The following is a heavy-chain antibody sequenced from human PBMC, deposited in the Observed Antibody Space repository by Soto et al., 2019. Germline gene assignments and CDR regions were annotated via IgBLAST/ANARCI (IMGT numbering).Heavy chain of an antibody. CDR2: ISWNSGSI. J-gene: IGHJ6*03. V-gene: IGHV3-9*01. CDR3: AKEARDFWSGYYTSGYYYYSMDV. Sequence: ELQLVESGGGLVQPGRSLRLSCADSGFTFDDYAMPWVRQAPGKGLEWVSGISWNSGSIDYADSVKGRFTISRDNAKNSMYMQMNSLRAEDTALYYCAKEARDFWSGYYTSGYYYYSMDVWGKGTTVTVSS. CDR1: GFTFDDYA. D-gene: IGHD3-3*01.